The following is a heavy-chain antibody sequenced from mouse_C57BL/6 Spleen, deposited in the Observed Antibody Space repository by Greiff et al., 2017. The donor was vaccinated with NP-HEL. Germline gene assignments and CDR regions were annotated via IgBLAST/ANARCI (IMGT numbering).Heavy chain of an antibody. Sequence: EVKVVESGGDLVKPGGSLKLSCAASGFTFSSYGMSWVRQTPDKRLEWVATISSGGSYTYYPDSVKGRFTISRDNAKNTLYLQMSSLKSEDTAMYYCARQDYYGSSYVWYFDVWGTGTTVTVSS. J-gene: IGHJ1*03. CDR3: ARQDYYGSSYVWYFDV. V-gene: IGHV5-6*01. CDR1: GFTFSSYG. CDR2: ISSGGSYT. D-gene: IGHD1-1*01.